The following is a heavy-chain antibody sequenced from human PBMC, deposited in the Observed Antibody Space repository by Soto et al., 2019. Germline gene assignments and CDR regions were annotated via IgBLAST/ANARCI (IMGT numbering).Heavy chain of an antibody. Sequence: QVQLVQSGAEVKKPGASVKVSCKPSGYTFTSYGISWVRQAPGQGLEWMGWISAYIGNTDYAQKRQGRVTMTTDTSKSTDDMELRSLRSDDTAVYYCARGAPLVATTDSSGLWWFDPWGQGTLVTVSS. CDR1: GYTFTSYG. J-gene: IGHJ5*02. V-gene: IGHV1-18*04. CDR3: ARGAPLVATTDSSGLWWFDP. D-gene: IGHD3-22*01. CDR2: ISAYIGNT.